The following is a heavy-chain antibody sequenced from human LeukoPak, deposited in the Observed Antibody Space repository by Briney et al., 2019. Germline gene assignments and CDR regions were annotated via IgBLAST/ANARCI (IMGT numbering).Heavy chain of an antibody. CDR1: GFTFSDYD. J-gene: IGHJ4*02. D-gene: IGHD1-20*01. CDR3: ARFGITGTTIAFDY. Sequence: GGSLRLSCAASGFTFSDYDMRWVRQAPGKGLEWVADISSDGSTIYYADSVKGRFTISRDNAKNSLYLQMISMRAEDTAVYCCARFGITGTTIAFDYWGQGGLVTDCS. V-gene: IGHV3-11*01. CDR2: ISSDGSTI.